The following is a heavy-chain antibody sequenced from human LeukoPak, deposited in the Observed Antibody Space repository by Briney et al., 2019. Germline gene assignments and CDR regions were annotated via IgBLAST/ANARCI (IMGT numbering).Heavy chain of an antibody. CDR2: INPNSGGT. J-gene: IGHJ4*02. D-gene: IGHD5-18*01. V-gene: IGHV1-2*02. Sequence: ASVKVSCKASGYTFTGYYMHWVRQAPGQGLEWMGWINPNSGGTNYAQKLQGRVTMTTDTSTSTAYMEIRSLRSDDTAVYYCTRDLGVDTTMIFFDYWGQGSLVTVSS. CDR1: GYTFTGYY. CDR3: TRDLGVDTTMIFFDY.